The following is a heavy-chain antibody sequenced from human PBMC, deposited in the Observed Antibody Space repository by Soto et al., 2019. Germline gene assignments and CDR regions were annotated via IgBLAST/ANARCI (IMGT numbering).Heavy chain of an antibody. CDR1: VFTCSRNI. CDR2: ISRSSSTI. V-gene: IGHV3-48*02. D-gene: IGHD6-13*01. J-gene: IGHJ6*02. Sequence: GSLRLSCAASVFTCSRNIMNWVRQAPGKGLEWVASISRSSSTIYYADSVKGRFSISRDNAKNSLSLQMNSLRDEDTAVYYCARTGIAECGTMYGMDVWGQGITVTVSS. CDR3: ARTGIAECGTMYGMDV.